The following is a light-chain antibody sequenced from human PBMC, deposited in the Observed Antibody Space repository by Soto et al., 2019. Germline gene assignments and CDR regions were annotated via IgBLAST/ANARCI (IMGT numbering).Light chain of an antibody. CDR1: QSIRYW. CDR3: QQYSSYWT. V-gene: IGKV1-5*01. CDR2: DAS. Sequence: IQMTQSPSTLSASVGDRFTVTCRASQSIRYWVAWYQHKPGKAPKLLIYDASTLESGVPTRFSGSGSGTEFTLTISSLHPDDFATYYCQQYSSYWTFGQGTKVDI. J-gene: IGKJ1*01.